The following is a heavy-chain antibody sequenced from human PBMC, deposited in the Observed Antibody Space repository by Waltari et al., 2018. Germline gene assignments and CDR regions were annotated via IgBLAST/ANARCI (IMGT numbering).Heavy chain of an antibody. V-gene: IGHV3-23*01. CDR3: AKAPTKDTTGDYRDY. CDR2: ITSSCYT. CDR1: GLTFSSNA. Sequence: EVQLLESGGGLVQPGGYLRLSCAASGLTFSSNAMSRVRQAPWKVLDWGSAITSSCYTYYAASVKGRFTISMENSKNTLSLQMNSLRADDKALYYCAKAPTKDTTGDYRDYWGQGTLVTVSS. D-gene: IGHD3-22*01. J-gene: IGHJ4*02.